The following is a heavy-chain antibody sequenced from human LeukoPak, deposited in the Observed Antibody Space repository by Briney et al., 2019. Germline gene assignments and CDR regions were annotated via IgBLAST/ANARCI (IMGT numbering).Heavy chain of an antibody. J-gene: IGHJ3*02. CDR2: IYYSGST. V-gene: IGHV4-61*05. D-gene: IGHD3-16*01. Sequence: SETLSVTCTVSGGSISNSSKYWGWIRQPPGKGLEWIGYIYYSGSTNYNPSLKSRVTISVDTSKNQFSLKLSSVTAADTAVYYCARHHYEQSFDIWGQGTMVTVSS. CDR3: ARHHYEQSFDI. CDR1: GGSISNSSKY.